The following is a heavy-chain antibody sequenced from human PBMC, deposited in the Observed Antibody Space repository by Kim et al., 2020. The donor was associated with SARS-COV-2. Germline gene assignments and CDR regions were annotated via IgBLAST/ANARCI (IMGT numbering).Heavy chain of an antibody. V-gene: IGHV3-23*01. D-gene: IGHD5-18*01. J-gene: IGHJ5*02. CDR3: AKDTGYSYANWFDP. Sequence: YAESVKGRFTISRANSKNTLYLQMNSLRAEDTAVYYCAKDTGYSYANWFDPWGQGTLVTVSS.